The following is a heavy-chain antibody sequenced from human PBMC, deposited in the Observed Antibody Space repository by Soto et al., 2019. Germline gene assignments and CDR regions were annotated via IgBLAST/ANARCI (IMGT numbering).Heavy chain of an antibody. D-gene: IGHD2-2*01. V-gene: IGHV1-69*02. CDR3: ARPEYWSNTSCYAFAFDI. CDR1: GGTFSSYT. CDR2: IIPILGIA. J-gene: IGHJ3*02. Sequence: SVKVSCKASGGTFSSYTISWVRQAPGQGLEWMGRIIPILGIANYAQKFQGRVTITADKSTSTAYMELSSLRSEDTAVYYCARPEYWSNTSCYAFAFDIWGQGTMVTVSS.